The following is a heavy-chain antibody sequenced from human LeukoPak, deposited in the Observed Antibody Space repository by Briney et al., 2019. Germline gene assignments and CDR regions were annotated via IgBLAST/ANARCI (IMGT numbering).Heavy chain of an antibody. CDR3: ARSPSPGGGSSRY. CDR2: IIPIFGTA. Sequence: SVKVSCKASGGTFSSYAISWVRQAPGQGLEWMGRIIPIFGTANYAQKFQGRVTITTDESTSTAYMELSSLRSEDTAVYYCARSPSPGGGSSRYWGQGTLVTVSS. CDR1: GGTFSSYA. J-gene: IGHJ4*02. D-gene: IGHD6-6*01. V-gene: IGHV1-69*05.